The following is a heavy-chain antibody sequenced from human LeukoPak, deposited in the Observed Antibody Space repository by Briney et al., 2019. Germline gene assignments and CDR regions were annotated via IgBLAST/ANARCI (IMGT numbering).Heavy chain of an antibody. CDR3: ARENRGAYCGGDCYHFDY. D-gene: IGHD2-21*02. J-gene: IGHJ4*02. CDR1: GFTFSSYS. Sequence: GRSLRLSCAASGFTFSSYSMNWVRQAPGKGLEWVSYISSSSSTIDYADSVKGRFIISRDNAKNSLYLQMNSLRAEDTAVYYCARENRGAYCGGDCYHFDYWGQGTLVTVSS. V-gene: IGHV3-48*01. CDR2: ISSSSSTI.